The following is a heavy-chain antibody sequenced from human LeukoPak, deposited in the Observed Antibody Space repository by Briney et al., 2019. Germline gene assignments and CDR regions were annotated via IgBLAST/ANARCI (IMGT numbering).Heavy chain of an antibody. CDR1: GFTFSSYA. CDR2: ISGSGGST. Sequence: GGSLRLSRAASGFTFSSYAMSWVRQAPGKGLEWVSAISGSGGSTYYADSVKGRFTISRDNSKNTLYLQMNSLRAEDTAVYYCAKRRRYCSSTSCLNYYYGMDVWGQGTTVTVSS. CDR3: AKRRRYCSSTSCLNYYYGMDV. D-gene: IGHD2-2*01. J-gene: IGHJ6*02. V-gene: IGHV3-23*01.